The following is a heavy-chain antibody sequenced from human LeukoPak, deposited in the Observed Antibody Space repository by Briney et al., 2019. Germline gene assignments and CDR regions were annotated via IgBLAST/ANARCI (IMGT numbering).Heavy chain of an antibody. Sequence: GGSLRLSCAASGFTFSSYEMNWVRQAPGKGLEWVSYISSSGSTIYYADSVKGRFTNSRDNAKNSLYLQMNSLRAEDTAVYYCARASYGYLDYWGQGTLVTVSS. CDR2: ISSSGSTI. CDR3: ARASYGYLDY. V-gene: IGHV3-48*03. D-gene: IGHD5-18*01. J-gene: IGHJ4*02. CDR1: GFTFSSYE.